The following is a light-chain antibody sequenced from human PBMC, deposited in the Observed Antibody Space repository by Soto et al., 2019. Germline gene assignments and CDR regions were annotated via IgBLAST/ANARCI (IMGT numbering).Light chain of an antibody. J-gene: IGKJ5*01. Sequence: DIQMTQSPSTLSAFVGDRVTIPCRASQSVNSWLAWYQQRPGKAPKLLIYDASTLESGVPSRFSGSGSGTEFTLTISSLQPDDFATYYCQHYNSYPITFGQGTRPEI. CDR1: QSVNSW. CDR2: DAS. V-gene: IGKV1-5*01. CDR3: QHYNSYPIT.